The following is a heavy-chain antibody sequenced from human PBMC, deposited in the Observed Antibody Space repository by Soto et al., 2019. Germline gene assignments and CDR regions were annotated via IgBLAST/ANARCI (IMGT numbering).Heavy chain of an antibody. J-gene: IGHJ6*02. D-gene: IGHD3-22*01. CDR1: GFTFSSYS. V-gene: IGHV3-48*01. CDR3: ARDLYDSSGYYYPNYYYNYGMDV. CDR2: ISSSSSTI. Sequence: WGSLRLSCAASGFTFSSYSMNFFRQSPWKWLEWVSYISSSSSTIYYADSVKGRFTISRDNAKNSLYLRMNSLRAEDTAVYYCARDLYDSSGYYYPNYYYNYGMDVWGQGTTVTVSS.